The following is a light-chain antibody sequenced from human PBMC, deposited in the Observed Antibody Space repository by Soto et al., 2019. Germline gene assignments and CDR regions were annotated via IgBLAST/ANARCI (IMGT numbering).Light chain of an antibody. CDR3: AARDDSLRARV. Sequence: QSVLTQPPSASATPGQRVTISCSGGSSNIGNNLVYWYQQLPGTAPKFLTYANSQRPSGVPDRFSGSKSGTSASLAISGLRSLDEADYYCAARDDSLRARVFGRGTQLTLL. J-gene: IGLJ3*02. CDR1: SSNIGNNL. CDR2: ANS. V-gene: IGLV1-47*01.